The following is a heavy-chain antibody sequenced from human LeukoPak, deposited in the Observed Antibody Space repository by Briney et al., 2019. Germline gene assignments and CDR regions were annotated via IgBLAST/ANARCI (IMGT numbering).Heavy chain of an antibody. CDR2: IWYDASNK. Sequence: GGSLRLSCAASGISFRSYGMHWVRQAPGKGLEWVTFIWYDASNKYYAESVKGRFTISRDNSRNTVFLQMNSLRAGDTAIYYCATDISTHYFGSWGQGTTVTVSS. D-gene: IGHD3-9*01. J-gene: IGHJ4*03. V-gene: IGHV3-30*02. CDR3: ATDISTHYFGS. CDR1: GISFRSYG.